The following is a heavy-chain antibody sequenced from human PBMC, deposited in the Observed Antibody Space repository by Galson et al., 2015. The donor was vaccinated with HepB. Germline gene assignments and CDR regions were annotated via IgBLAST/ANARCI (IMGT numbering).Heavy chain of an antibody. D-gene: IGHD6-19*01. CDR2: IKQDGSEK. Sequence: SLRLSCAASGSTFSSYWMTWVRQAPGKGLEWVANIKQDGSEKYYVDSVKGRFTISRDNAKNSLYLQMNSLRTEDTAVYFCARDSRYSSVWSPRPLDYWGQGTLVTVSS. CDR1: GSTFSSYW. CDR3: ARDSRYSSVWSPRPLDY. V-gene: IGHV3-7*03. J-gene: IGHJ4*02.